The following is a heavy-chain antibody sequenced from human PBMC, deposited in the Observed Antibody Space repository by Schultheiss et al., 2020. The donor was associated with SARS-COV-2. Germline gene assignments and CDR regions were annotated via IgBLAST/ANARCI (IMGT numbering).Heavy chain of an antibody. CDR1: GFTFSSYA. D-gene: IGHD2-2*01. V-gene: IGHV3-23*01. J-gene: IGHJ5*02. CDR3: AKEGGFVVVPAAMWNEFDP. Sequence: GGSLRLSCAASGFTFSSYAMSWVRHAPGKGLEWVSAISGSGGSTYYADSVKGRFTISRDNSKNTLYLQMNSLRAEDTAVYYCAKEGGFVVVPAAMWNEFDPWGQGTLVTVSS. CDR2: ISGSGGST.